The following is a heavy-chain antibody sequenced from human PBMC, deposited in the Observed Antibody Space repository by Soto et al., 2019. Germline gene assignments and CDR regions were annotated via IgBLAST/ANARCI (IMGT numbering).Heavy chain of an antibody. V-gene: IGHV3-30*03. CDR1: GFTFSSYG. D-gene: IGHD3-22*01. CDR3: ARDTYYYDTSGYYYAN. J-gene: IGHJ4*02. Sequence: QVQLVESGGGVVQPGGSLRLSCAASGFTFSSYGMHWVRQAPGKGLEWVALISSDGGNKYYADSVKGRFTISRDNSKXXLFLQMNSLRAEDAAVYYCARDTYYYDTSGYYYANWGLGTLVTVSS. CDR2: ISSDGGNK.